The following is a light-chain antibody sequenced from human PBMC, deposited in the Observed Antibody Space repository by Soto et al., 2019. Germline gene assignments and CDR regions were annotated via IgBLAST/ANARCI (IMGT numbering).Light chain of an antibody. CDR3: QQRSNWPPLT. Sequence: VLTQSPATLSLSPGERATLSCRASQSVSSYLAWYQQKPGQAPRLLIYDASNRATGIPARFSGSGSGTDFTLTISSLEPEDFAVYYCQQRSNWPPLTFGGGTKVEIK. J-gene: IGKJ4*01. CDR2: DAS. CDR1: QSVSSY. V-gene: IGKV3-11*01.